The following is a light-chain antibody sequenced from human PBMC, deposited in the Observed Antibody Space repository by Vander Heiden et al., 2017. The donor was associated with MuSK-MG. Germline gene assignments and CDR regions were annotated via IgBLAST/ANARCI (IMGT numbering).Light chain of an antibody. CDR2: GAS. V-gene: IGKV3-11*01. CDR1: QSVSGY. J-gene: IGKJ4*01. Sequence: EIVLTQSPATLSMSPGERATLSCRASQSVSGYLAWYQQKPGQAPRPLIYGASVRANGIPARFSGSGSGTDFTLTISSLEPEDFAVYYCQQRSNCPLTFGGGTKVEIK. CDR3: QQRSNCPLT.